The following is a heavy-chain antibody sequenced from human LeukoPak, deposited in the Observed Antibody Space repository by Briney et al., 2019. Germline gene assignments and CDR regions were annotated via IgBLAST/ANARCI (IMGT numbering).Heavy chain of an antibody. Sequence: QPGGSLLLSCAASGFTFSSYAMSWGRQAPGKGLEWVSDISGSGGRTYDGDSGKGRFTISRDNSKNTLYLQMNSLRAEDTAVYYCVKFIPLYNWFDPWGQGTLVTVSS. D-gene: IGHD3-16*02. CDR1: GFTFSSYA. CDR3: VKFIPLYNWFDP. V-gene: IGHV3-23*01. CDR2: ISGSGGRT. J-gene: IGHJ5*02.